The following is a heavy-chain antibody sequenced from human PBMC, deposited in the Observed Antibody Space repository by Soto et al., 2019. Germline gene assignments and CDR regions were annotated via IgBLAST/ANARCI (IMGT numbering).Heavy chain of an antibody. CDR1: GSSISTQS. CDR3: ARGLSWSPYFES. CDR2: LYYSGTT. J-gene: IGHJ4*02. Sequence: SETLSLPCTVSGSSISTQSWNWIRQAPGKGLEWIGYLYYSGTTNYNPSLKSRVTISADTSKNQVSLKLTSVTAADTAVYFCARGLSWSPYFESWGQGILVTVSS. D-gene: IGHD3-3*01. V-gene: IGHV4-59*11.